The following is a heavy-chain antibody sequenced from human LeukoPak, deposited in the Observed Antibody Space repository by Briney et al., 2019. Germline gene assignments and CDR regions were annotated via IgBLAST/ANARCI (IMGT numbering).Heavy chain of an antibody. Sequence: ASVKVSCKASGYTFTSYYMHWVRQAPGQGLEWMGIIYPSGGNTNYAQKLQGRVTMTTDTSTSTAYMELRSLRSDDTAVYYCARGAKKIDYWGQGTLVTVSS. CDR2: IYPSGGNT. CDR1: GYTFTSYY. CDR3: ARGAKKIDY. J-gene: IGHJ4*02. V-gene: IGHV1-46*01.